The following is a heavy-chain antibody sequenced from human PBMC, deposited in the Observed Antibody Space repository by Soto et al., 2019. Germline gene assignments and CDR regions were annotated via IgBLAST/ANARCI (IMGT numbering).Heavy chain of an antibody. J-gene: IGHJ6*02. V-gene: IGHV3-30-3*01. CDR2: ISDDGSNK. Sequence: QVQLVESGGGVVQPGRSLRLSCAASGFTFSSYAMYWVRQAPGKGLEWVAVISDDGSNKYYADSVKGRFTISRDNSKNTLYLQMNSLRAEDTAMFYCARSEGGTYYYGMDVWGQGTTVTVAS. CDR3: ARSEGGTYYYGMDV. D-gene: IGHD3-16*01. CDR1: GFTFSSYA.